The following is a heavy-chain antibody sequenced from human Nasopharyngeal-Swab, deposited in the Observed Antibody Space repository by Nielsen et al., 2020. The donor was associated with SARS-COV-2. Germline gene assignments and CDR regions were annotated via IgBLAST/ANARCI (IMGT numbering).Heavy chain of an antibody. D-gene: IGHD2-2*01. Sequence: GSLKISCAASGFTFSSYWMSWVRQAPGKGLEWVANIKQDGSEKYYVDSVKGRFTISRDNAKNSLYLQMNSLRDEDTAVYYCARDQDQLLPGGYYYYYMDVWGKGTTVTVSS. CDR1: GFTFSSYW. V-gene: IGHV3-7*03. CDR3: ARDQDQLLPGGYYYYYMDV. J-gene: IGHJ6*03. CDR2: IKQDGSEK.